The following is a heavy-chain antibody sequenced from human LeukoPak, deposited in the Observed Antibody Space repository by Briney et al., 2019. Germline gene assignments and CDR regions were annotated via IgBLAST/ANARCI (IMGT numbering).Heavy chain of an antibody. CDR3: ARDSKYDSTGHAP. J-gene: IGHJ5*02. D-gene: IGHD3-22*01. V-gene: IGHV4-39*07. CDR2: IYYSGST. Sequence: KASETLSLTCTVSGGSISSSNYYWAWIRQPPGKGLEWIGSIYYSGSTYYGPTLKSRVTISVDTSKNQFSLKVSAVTAADTAVYYCARDSKYDSTGHAPWGQGTLVTVSS. CDR1: GGSISSSNYY.